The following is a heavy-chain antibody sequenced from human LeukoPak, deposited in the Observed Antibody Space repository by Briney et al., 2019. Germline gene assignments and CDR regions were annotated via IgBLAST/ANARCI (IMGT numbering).Heavy chain of an antibody. CDR3: AGIRHCSSTTCYGNWFDP. D-gene: IGHD2-2*01. CDR2: IYYDGST. Sequence: SETLSLTCTVSGVSISTTNYYWAWIRQPPGKGLEWIGSIYYDGSTYFNPSLKSRVTISVDTSKNHFSLKMTSVTAADTAVYYCAGIRHCSSTTCYGNWFDPWGQGTPVTVSS. CDR1: GVSISTTNYY. J-gene: IGHJ5*02. V-gene: IGHV4-39*07.